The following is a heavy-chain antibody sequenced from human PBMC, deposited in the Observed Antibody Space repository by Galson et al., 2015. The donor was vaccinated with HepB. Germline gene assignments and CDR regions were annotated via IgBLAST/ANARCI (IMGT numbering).Heavy chain of an antibody. V-gene: IGHV3-30-3*01. D-gene: IGHD4-17*01. CDR2: ISYDRGNK. CDR3: ARAPYGDYGRAKNY. CDR1: GFTFSSYA. Sequence: SLRLSCAASGFTFSSYAMHWVRQAPGKGLEWVAVISYDRGNKYYADSVKGRFTISRDNSKNTLYLQMNSLRAEDTAVYYCARAPYGDYGRAKNYWGQGTLVTVSS. J-gene: IGHJ4*02.